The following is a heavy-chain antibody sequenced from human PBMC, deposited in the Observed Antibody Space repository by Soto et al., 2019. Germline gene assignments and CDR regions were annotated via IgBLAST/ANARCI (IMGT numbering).Heavy chain of an antibody. Sequence: LSLTCTVSGGSISSYYWSWIRQPPGKGLEWIGYIYYSGSTNYNPSLKSRVTISVDTSKNQFSLKLSSVTAADTAVYYCARLVKYYDILTGYYYYYVMDGWGQGSSVTVSS. CDR3: ARLVKYYDILTGYYYYYVMDG. D-gene: IGHD3-9*01. CDR2: IYYSGST. V-gene: IGHV4-59*01. J-gene: IGHJ6*02. CDR1: GGSISSYY.